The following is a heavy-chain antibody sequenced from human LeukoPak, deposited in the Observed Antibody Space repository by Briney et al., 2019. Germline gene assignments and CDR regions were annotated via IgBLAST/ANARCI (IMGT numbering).Heavy chain of an antibody. J-gene: IGHJ3*02. V-gene: IGHV4-59*01. CDR3: ARPFTNDAFDI. Sequence: PSETLSLTCTVSGGSISGYYWSWIRQPPGKGPEWIGYIYYSGSTNYNPSLKSRVTISVDTSKNQFSLKLSSVTAADTAVYYCARPFTNDAFDIWGQGTMVTVSS. CDR2: IYYSGST. D-gene: IGHD2-2*01. CDR1: GGSISGYY.